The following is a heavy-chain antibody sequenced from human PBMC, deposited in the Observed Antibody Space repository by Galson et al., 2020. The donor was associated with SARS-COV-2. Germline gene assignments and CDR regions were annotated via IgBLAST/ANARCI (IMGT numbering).Heavy chain of an antibody. Sequence: GESLKISCAASGFTFSSYDMHWVRQATGKGLEWVSAIGTAGDTYYPGSVKGRFTISRENAKNSLYLQMNSLRAGDTAVYYCARGGLGGTFYYYYGRDVGGQGTPVTVSS. D-gene: IGHD3-16*01. V-gene: IGHV3-13*01. J-gene: IGHJ6*02. CDR2: IGTAGDT. CDR3: ARGGLGGTFYYYYGRDV. CDR1: GFTFSSYD.